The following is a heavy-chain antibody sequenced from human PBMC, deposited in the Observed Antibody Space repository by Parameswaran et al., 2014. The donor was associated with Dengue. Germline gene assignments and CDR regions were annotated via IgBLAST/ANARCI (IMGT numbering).Heavy chain of an antibody. CDR3: ARTGYSSGWYEVGLDY. J-gene: IGHJ4*02. CDR2: INHSGST. Sequence: WIRQPPGKGLEWIGEINHSGSTNYNPSLKSRVTISVDTSKNQFSLKLSSVTAADTAVYYCARTGYSSGWYEVGLDYWGQGTLVTVSS. V-gene: IGHV4-34*01. D-gene: IGHD6-19*01.